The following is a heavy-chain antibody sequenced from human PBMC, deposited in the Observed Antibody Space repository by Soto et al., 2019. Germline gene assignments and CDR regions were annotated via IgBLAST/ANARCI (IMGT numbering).Heavy chain of an antibody. V-gene: IGHV1-2*04. Sequence: ASVKVSCKASGYTFTGYYMHWVRQAPGQGLEWMGWINPNSGGTNYAQKFQGWVTMTRDTSISTAYMELSRLRSDDTAVYYCARSDTAMAYYYYGMDVWGQGTTVTVSS. CDR1: GYTFTGYY. CDR2: INPNSGGT. D-gene: IGHD5-18*01. CDR3: ARSDTAMAYYYYGMDV. J-gene: IGHJ6*02.